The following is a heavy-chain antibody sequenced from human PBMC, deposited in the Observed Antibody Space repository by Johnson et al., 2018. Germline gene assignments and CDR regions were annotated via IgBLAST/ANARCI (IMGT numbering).Heavy chain of an antibody. CDR3: AKFSLRGGNDCPPLTIGHYFDY. CDR2: VSYDGSNK. Sequence: QLVESGGGVVQPGRSLRLSCAASGFPFKNYGMHWVRQPPGKGLEWVAIVSYDGSNKYYADSMKGRFTISRDNSKNTLYLQMSSLRVEDTATYYCAKFSLRGGNDCPPLTIGHYFDYWGQGTVVTVSS. D-gene: IGHD2-15*01. V-gene: IGHV3-30*18. CDR1: GFPFKNYG. J-gene: IGHJ4*02.